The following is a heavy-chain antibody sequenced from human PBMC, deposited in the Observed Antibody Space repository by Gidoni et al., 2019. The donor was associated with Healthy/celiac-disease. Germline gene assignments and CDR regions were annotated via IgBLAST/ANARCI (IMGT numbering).Heavy chain of an antibody. D-gene: IGHD2-2*02. CDR3: ARGIVVVPAAIQGYYFDY. Sequence: QVQLVQSGAEVKKPGASVKVSCKASGYTFTSYYMHWVRQAPGQGLEWMGIINPSGGSTSYAQKFQGRVTMTRDTSTSTVYMELSSLRSEDTAVYYCARGIVVVPAAIQGYYFDYWGQGTLVTVSS. CDR1: GYTFTSYY. V-gene: IGHV1-46*03. CDR2: INPSGGST. J-gene: IGHJ4*02.